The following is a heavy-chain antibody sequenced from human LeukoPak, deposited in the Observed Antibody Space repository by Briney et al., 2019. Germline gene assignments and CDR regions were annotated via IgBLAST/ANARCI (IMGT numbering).Heavy chain of an antibody. D-gene: IGHD6-19*01. J-gene: IGHJ6*03. Sequence: ASVKVSCKASGYTFTGYYMHWVRHAPGPGLEWMGWINPNSGGTNYAQKFQGRVTMTRGTSISTAYMELSRLRSDDTAVYYCASETRVSKAYSSGWYPVYYYYMDVWGKGTTVTVSS. CDR2: INPNSGGT. V-gene: IGHV1-2*02. CDR1: GYTFTGYY. CDR3: ASETRVSKAYSSGWYPVYYYYMDV.